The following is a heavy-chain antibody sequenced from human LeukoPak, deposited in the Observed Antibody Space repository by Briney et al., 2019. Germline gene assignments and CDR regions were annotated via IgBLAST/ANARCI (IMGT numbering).Heavy chain of an antibody. CDR3: ARDPSGEDDNSYHYYFDY. CDR1: GGSISSDSYY. V-gene: IGHV4-61*02. Sequence: SETLSLTCTVSGGSISSDSYYWSWIRQPAGKGLEWIGRIHTSGSTNYNPSLKSRVTISVDTSKNQFSLKLSSVTAADTAVYFCARDPSGEDDNSYHYYFDYWGQGALVTVSS. D-gene: IGHD2/OR15-2a*01. J-gene: IGHJ4*02. CDR2: IHTSGST.